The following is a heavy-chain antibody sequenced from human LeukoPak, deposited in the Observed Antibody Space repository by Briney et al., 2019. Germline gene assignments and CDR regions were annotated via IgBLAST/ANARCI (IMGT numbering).Heavy chain of an antibody. J-gene: IGHJ4*02. V-gene: IGHV4-38-2*02. Sequence: SETLSLTCTVSGYSISSGYYWGWIRPPPGKGLEWIGSIYHSGSTYYNPSLKSRVTISVDTSKNQFSLKLSSVTAADTAVYYCAITYYGGNSDYWGQGTLVTVSS. CDR2: IYHSGST. CDR3: AITYYGGNSDY. CDR1: GYSISSGYY. D-gene: IGHD4-23*01.